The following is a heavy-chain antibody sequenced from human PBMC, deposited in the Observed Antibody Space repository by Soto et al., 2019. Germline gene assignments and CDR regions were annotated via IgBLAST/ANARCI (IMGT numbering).Heavy chain of an antibody. Sequence: QVQLQEPGPGLVKPSETLSLTCTVSGGSISSFYWSWIRQPPGKGLEWIGYIQNSGSTNYNPSLRSRVTLSLDTSKNQFSLKLSSVTAADTAVYYCARVDYDSSGYYPKLNFDHWGQGTLVTVSS. CDR3: ARVDYDSSGYYPKLNFDH. CDR2: IQNSGST. V-gene: IGHV4-59*01. CDR1: GGSISSFY. D-gene: IGHD3-22*01. J-gene: IGHJ4*02.